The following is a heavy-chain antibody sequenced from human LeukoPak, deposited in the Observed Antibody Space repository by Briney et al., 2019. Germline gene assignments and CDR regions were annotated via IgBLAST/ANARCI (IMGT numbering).Heavy chain of an antibody. J-gene: IGHJ4*02. Sequence: GGSLRLSCAASGFTFSSYGMHWVRQAPGKGLEWVAFIRYDGSNKYCADSVKGRFAISRDNSKNTLYLQMNSLRAEDTAVYYCAKGKRFRYFDNTKYYFDNWGQGTLVTVSS. CDR1: GFTFSSYG. V-gene: IGHV3-30*02. D-gene: IGHD3-9*01. CDR3: AKGKRFRYFDNTKYYFDN. CDR2: IRYDGSNK.